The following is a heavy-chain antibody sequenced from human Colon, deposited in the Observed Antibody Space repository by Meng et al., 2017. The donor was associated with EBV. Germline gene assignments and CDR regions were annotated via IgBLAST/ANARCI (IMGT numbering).Heavy chain of an antibody. J-gene: IGHJ5*02. CDR3: ARSAMISAWFDP. CDR2: IYYSGST. Sequence: QVQLQESGPGLVKPSQTLSLTCAGSGGSISSGGYYWSWIRQPPGKGLEWIGYIYYSGSTYYIPSLKSRVTISVDTAKNQFSLKLSSVTAADTAVYYCARSAMISAWFDPWGQGTLVTVSS. D-gene: IGHD3-22*01. V-gene: IGHV4-30-4*01. CDR1: GGSISSGGYY.